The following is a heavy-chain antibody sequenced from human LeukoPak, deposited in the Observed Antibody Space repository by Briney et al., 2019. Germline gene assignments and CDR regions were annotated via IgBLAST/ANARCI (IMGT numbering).Heavy chain of an antibody. CDR1: GYTFTGYY. V-gene: IGHV1-2*02. CDR2: INPNSGGT. Sequence: ASVKVSCKASGYTFTGYYMHWVRQAPGQGLEWMGWINPNSGGTNYAQKFQGMVTMTRDTSISTAYMELSRLRSDDTAVYYCARGGEYGSGWYDARRFDYWGQGTLVTVSS. CDR3: ARGGEYGSGWYDARRFDY. J-gene: IGHJ4*02. D-gene: IGHD6-19*01.